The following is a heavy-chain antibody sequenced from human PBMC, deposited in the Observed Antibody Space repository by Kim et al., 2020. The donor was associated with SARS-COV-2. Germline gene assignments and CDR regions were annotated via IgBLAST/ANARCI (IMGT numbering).Heavy chain of an antibody. CDR3: ARANWYFDL. CDR1: GFTFSTYS. J-gene: IGHJ2*01. V-gene: IGHV3-21*01. CDR2: INNSSSDI. Sequence: GGSLRLSCAASGFTFSTYSMNWVRQAPGKGLEWVSSINNSSSDIYYADSVKGRFTISRDNAKNSLYLQMNSLRAEDTAVYYCARANWYFDLWGRGTLVTVSS.